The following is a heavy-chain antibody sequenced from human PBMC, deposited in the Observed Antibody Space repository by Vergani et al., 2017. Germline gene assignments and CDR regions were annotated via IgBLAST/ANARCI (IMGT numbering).Heavy chain of an antibody. CDR2: SGLEGARMIANS. V-gene: IGHV3-21*02. CDR3: ARDGGGLLWFGRPLHNMDV. Sequence: DVQLVQSGGGQVQPGESLEVSCAASEFKISDFDIHWVRQAPGRGLEWVGRSGLEGARMIANSVASFSASVRGRFGISRDNAKNSLYLQMNSLRAEDTAVYYCARDGGGLLWFGRPLHNMDVWGQGTTVTVSS. CDR1: EFKISDFD. D-gene: IGHD3-10*01. J-gene: IGHJ6*02.